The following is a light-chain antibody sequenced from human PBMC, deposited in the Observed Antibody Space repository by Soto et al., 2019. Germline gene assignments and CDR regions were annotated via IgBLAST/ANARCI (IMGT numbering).Light chain of an antibody. V-gene: IGLV2-14*01. CDR3: NSYTSSSSYV. Sequence: QSVLPQPASVSGSPGQSITISCTGTSRDVGGYKYVSWYQQHPGKAPKLLIYTVNNRPSGVSNRFSGSKSGNTASLTISGLQAEDEADYYCNSYTSSSSYVFGTGTKVTVL. CDR2: TVN. CDR1: SRDVGGYKY. J-gene: IGLJ1*01.